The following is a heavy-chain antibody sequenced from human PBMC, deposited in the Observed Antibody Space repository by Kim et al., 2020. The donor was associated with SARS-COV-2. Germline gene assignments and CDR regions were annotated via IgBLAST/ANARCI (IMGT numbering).Heavy chain of an antibody. CDR3: ARGGAAAHDY. V-gene: IGHV3-33*01. Sequence: GGSLRLSCAASGFIFSGFGMHWVRQSPDKGLEWVVVIWYDGSKKYYADSVEGRFTISRDNSRNTVYLQMSSLRAEDTAVYYCARGGAAAHDYWGQGTLVTVSS. J-gene: IGHJ4*02. D-gene: IGHD6-13*01. CDR2: IWYDGSKK. CDR1: GFIFSGFG.